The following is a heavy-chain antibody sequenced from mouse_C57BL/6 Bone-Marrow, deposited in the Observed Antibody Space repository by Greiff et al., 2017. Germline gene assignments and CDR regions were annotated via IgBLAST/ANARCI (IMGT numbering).Heavy chain of an antibody. CDR1: GFNIKDDY. D-gene: IGHD2-12*01. V-gene: IGHV14-4*01. CDR3: TTVLYPYYFDY. CDR2: IDPENGDT. J-gene: IGHJ2*01. Sequence: VQLQQSGAELVRPGASVKLSCTASGFNIKDDYMHWVKQRPEQGLEWIGWIDPENGDTEYASKFQGKATITADTSSNTAYLQLSSLTSEYTAVYYCTTVLYPYYFDYWGQGTTLTVSS.